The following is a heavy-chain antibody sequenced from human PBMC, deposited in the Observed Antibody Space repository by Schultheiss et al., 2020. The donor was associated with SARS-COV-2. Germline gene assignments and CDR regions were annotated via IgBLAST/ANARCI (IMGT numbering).Heavy chain of an antibody. CDR2: IWYDGSNK. CDR1: GFTFSSYG. Sequence: GGSLRLSCAASGFTFSSYGMHWVRQAPGKGLEWVAVIWYDGSNKYYVDSVKGRFTISRDNSKNMLYVQMNNLRVEDTAVYYCARDSWIFGVVSPPPYTMDVWGRGTTVTVSS. V-gene: IGHV3-33*01. J-gene: IGHJ6*02. D-gene: IGHD3-3*01. CDR3: ARDSWIFGVVSPPPYTMDV.